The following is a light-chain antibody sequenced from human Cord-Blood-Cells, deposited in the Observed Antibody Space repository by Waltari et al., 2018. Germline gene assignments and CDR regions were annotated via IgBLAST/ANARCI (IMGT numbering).Light chain of an antibody. V-gene: IGLV2-8*01. CDR1: SSDVGGYNY. Sequence: QSALTQPPSASGSPGPSVTISCPGTSSDVGGYNYVSWYQQHPGKAPKLMIYEVSTRPSGVPDRFSGSKSGNTASLTVSGLQAEDEADYYCSSYAGSNNYVFGTGTKVTVL. CDR3: SSYAGSNNYV. CDR2: EVS. J-gene: IGLJ1*01.